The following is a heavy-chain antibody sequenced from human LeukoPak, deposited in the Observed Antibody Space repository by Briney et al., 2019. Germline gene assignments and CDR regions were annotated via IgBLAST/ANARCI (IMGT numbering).Heavy chain of an antibody. D-gene: IGHD3-22*01. V-gene: IGHV3-53*01. CDR3: ARDGGGSSGYYWGLGY. J-gene: IGHJ4*02. CDR1: GFTVRSNY. CDR2: IYSGGRT. Sequence: GGSLRLSCAASGFTVRSNYMSWVRQAPGKGLEWVSVIYSGGRTYYADSVKGRFTISRDNAKDTLYLQMNSLTAEDTAVYYCARDGGGSSGYYWGLGYWGQGTLVTVSS.